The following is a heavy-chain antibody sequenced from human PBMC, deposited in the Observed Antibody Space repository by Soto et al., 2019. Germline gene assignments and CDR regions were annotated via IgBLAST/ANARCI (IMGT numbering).Heavy chain of an antibody. CDR2: ISGSGGST. CDR1: GVTFSSYA. J-gene: IGHJ6*02. V-gene: IGHV3-23*01. Sequence: PXGSLILSCSASGVTFSSYAMSWVRQAPGKGLEWVSAISGSGGSTYYADSVKGRFTISRDNSKNTLYLQMNSLRAEDTAVYYCAKEGGWSDYYYGMDVWGQGTTVTVS. CDR3: AKEGGWSDYYYGMDV. D-gene: IGHD6-19*01.